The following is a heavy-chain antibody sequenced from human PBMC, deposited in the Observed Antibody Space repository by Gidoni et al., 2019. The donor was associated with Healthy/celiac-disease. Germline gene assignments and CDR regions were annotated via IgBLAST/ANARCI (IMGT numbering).Heavy chain of an antibody. CDR2: IIPILGIA. CDR3: ASNTAPTYGMDV. D-gene: IGHD5-18*01. J-gene: IGHJ6*02. V-gene: IGHV1-69*04. CDR1: GGTFSSYA. Sequence: QVQLVQSGAEVKKPGSSVKVSCKASGGTFSSYAISWVRQAPGQGLEWMGRIIPILGIANYAQKFQGRVTITADKSTSTAYMELSSLRSEDTAVYYCASNTAPTYGMDVWGQGTTVTVSS.